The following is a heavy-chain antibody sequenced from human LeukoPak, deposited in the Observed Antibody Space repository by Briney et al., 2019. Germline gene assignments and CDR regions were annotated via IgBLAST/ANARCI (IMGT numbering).Heavy chain of an antibody. CDR1: GGSMNSHC. CDR3: ARDGYSGSSLFDY. Sequence: SETLSLTCTVSGGSMNSHCWSWIRQPPGKGLEWIGYIHSTGSTNYNPSLKSRVTISVDTSRNQFSLKLSSMTAADTAVYYCARDGYSGSSLFDYWGQGALVTVSS. J-gene: IGHJ4*02. V-gene: IGHV4-59*11. CDR2: IHSTGST. D-gene: IGHD1-26*01.